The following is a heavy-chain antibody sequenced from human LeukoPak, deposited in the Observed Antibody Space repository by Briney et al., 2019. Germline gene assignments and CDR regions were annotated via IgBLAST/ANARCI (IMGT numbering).Heavy chain of an antibody. Sequence: SETLPLTCTVSGGSISSYYWSWIRQPPGKGLEWIGYIYYSGSTNYNPSLKSRVTISVDTSKNQFSLKLSSVTAADTAVYYCARVGIVVVPAAMDYYGMDVWGQGTTVTVSS. CDR2: IYYSGST. J-gene: IGHJ6*02. CDR3: ARVGIVVVPAAMDYYGMDV. V-gene: IGHV4-59*01. CDR1: GGSISSYY. D-gene: IGHD2-2*01.